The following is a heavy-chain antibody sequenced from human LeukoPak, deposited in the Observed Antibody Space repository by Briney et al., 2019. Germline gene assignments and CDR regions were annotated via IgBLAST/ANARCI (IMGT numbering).Heavy chain of an antibody. V-gene: IGHV3-7*01. D-gene: IGHD6-13*01. J-gene: IGHJ4*02. CDR3: ARYGSSRYPPFDY. CDR1: GFTFSSYW. CDR2: IKQDGSEK. Sequence: GGSLRLSCAASGFTFSSYWMSWVRQAPGKGLEWVANIKQDGSEKYYVDSVKGRFTISRDNAKNSLYLQMNSLRAEDTAVYYCARYGSSRYPPFDYWGQGTLVTVSS.